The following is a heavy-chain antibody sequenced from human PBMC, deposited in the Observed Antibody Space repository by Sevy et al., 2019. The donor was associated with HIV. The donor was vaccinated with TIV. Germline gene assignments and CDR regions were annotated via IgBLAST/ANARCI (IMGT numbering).Heavy chain of an antibody. CDR2: ISGSGGST. Sequence: GGSLRLSCAASGFTFSSYAMSWVRQAPGKGLEWVSAISGSGGSTYYADSVKGRFTISRDNSKNTLYLQMNSLRAEDTAVYYCAKGWRFGELFSLIWFYPWGQGTLVTVSS. D-gene: IGHD3-10*01. J-gene: IGHJ5*02. V-gene: IGHV3-23*01. CDR1: GFTFSSYA. CDR3: AKGWRFGELFSLIWFYP.